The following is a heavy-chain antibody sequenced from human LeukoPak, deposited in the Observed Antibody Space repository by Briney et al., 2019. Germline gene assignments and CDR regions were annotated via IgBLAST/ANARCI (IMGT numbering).Heavy chain of an antibody. CDR2: IYYSGTT. Sequence: PSETLSLTCTVSGGSISSYYWSWIRQPPGKGLEWIGYIYYSGTTNYNPSLKSRVTISVDTSKNQFSLKLSSVTAADTAVYYCARQRVSGWRYFDYWGQGTLVTVSS. D-gene: IGHD6-19*01. CDR1: GGSISSYY. CDR3: ARQRVSGWRYFDY. J-gene: IGHJ4*02. V-gene: IGHV4-59*08.